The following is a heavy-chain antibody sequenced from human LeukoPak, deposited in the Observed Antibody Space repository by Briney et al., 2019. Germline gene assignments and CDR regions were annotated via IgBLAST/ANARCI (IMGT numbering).Heavy chain of an antibody. J-gene: IGHJ4*02. CDR2: IYYSGST. CDR3: AREGYYYDSSGFNY. D-gene: IGHD3-22*01. CDR1: CGSISPYY. V-gene: IGHV4-59*01. Sequence: SETLSLTCTVSCGSISPYYWSWIRQPPGKGLEWIGYIYYSGSTNYNPSLKSRVTISVDTSKNQFSLKLSSVTAADTAVYYCAREGYYYDSSGFNYWGQGTLVTVSS.